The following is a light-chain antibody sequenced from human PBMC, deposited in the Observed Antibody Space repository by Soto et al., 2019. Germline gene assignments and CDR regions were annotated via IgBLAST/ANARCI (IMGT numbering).Light chain of an antibody. V-gene: IGLV2-14*01. J-gene: IGLJ3*02. CDR3: SSYATSSTLVL. Sequence: QSALTQPASVCGSPGQSITISCTGTSSDVGGSNHVSWYQQHPGKAPKLMIFDVSTRPSGVSNRFSGSKSGNTASLTISGLQAEDEADYYCSSYATSSTLVLFGGGTKLTVL. CDR1: SSDVGGSNH. CDR2: DVS.